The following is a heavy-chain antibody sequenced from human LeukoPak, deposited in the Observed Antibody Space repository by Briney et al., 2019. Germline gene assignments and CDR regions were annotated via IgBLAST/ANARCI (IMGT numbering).Heavy chain of an antibody. D-gene: IGHD2-15*01. Sequence: ASVKVSCKASGYTFTSYAISWVRQAPGQGLEWMGRIIPILGIANYAQKFQGRVTITADKSTSTAYMELSSLRSEDTAVYYCARAGGYCSGGSCYSVYYYGMDVWGQGTTVTVSS. CDR1: GYTFTSYA. V-gene: IGHV1-69*04. CDR3: ARAGGYCSGGSCYSVYYYGMDV. CDR2: IIPILGIA. J-gene: IGHJ6*02.